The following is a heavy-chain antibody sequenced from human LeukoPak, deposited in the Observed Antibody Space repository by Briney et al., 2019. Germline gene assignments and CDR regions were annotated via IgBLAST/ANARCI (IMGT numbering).Heavy chain of an antibody. CDR1: GFTFSSYG. J-gene: IGHJ4*02. CDR2: ISGSADRT. Sequence: GGSLRLSCATSGFTFSSYGMTWVRQAPGKGLQWVSGISGSADRTNYADSLRGRFTISRDNSKNTLYLQMNSLRAEDTAVYYCAKGTRKLWSGPPSYWGQGTLVTVSS. D-gene: IGHD3-3*01. CDR3: AKGTRKLWSGPPSY. V-gene: IGHV3-23*01.